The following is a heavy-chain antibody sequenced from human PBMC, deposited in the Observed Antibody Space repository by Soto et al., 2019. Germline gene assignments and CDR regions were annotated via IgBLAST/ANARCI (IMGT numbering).Heavy chain of an antibody. Sequence: GGSLRLSCAASGFTFSSYSMNWVRQAPGKGLEWVSYISSSSSTIYYADSVKGRFTISRDNAKNSLYLQMNSLRAEDTAVYYWARELASRKGRKYDILTGYYLSYYYYMDVWGKGTTVTVSS. V-gene: IGHV3-48*01. J-gene: IGHJ6*03. CDR2: ISSSSSTI. CDR3: ARELASRKGRKYDILTGYYLSYYYYMDV. CDR1: GFTFSSYS. D-gene: IGHD3-9*01.